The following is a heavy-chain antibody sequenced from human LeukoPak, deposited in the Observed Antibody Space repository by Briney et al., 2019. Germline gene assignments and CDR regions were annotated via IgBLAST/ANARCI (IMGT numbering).Heavy chain of an antibody. CDR1: GFTFSSYS. CDR2: VSSSSSYI. D-gene: IGHD3-10*01. Sequence: GGSLRLSCAASGFTFSSYSMNWVRQAPGKGLEWVSSVSSSSSYIYYADSVKGRFTISRDNAKNSLNLQMNSLRAEDTAVYYCARENYYGSEIDIWGQGTMVTVSS. V-gene: IGHV3-21*01. CDR3: ARENYYGSEIDI. J-gene: IGHJ3*02.